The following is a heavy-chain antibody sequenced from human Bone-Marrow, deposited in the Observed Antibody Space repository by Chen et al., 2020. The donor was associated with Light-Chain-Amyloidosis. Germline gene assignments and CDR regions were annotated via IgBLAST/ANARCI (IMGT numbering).Heavy chain of an antibody. CDR2: ISGSGRTT. Sequence: EVQLVASGGGLVQPGESLRLSCAASGFTFSSYALTWVRQAPEKGLEWVSSISGSGRTTYYAGAVKVRFTISRVNSKNTVYLQMNTLGAEDTAVYFCASCVVSALVDNWGERILVIVST. V-gene: IGHV3-23*04. D-gene: IGHD2-15*01. J-gene: IGHJ4*02. CDR3: ASCVVSALVDN. CDR1: GFTFSSYA.